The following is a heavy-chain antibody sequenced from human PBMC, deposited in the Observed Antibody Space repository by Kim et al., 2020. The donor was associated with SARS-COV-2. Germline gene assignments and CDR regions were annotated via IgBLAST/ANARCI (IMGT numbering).Heavy chain of an antibody. CDR1: GGSISSSNW. CDR3: ARTGYSGSYFYYYYGMDV. V-gene: IGHV4-4*02. J-gene: IGHJ6*02. Sequence: SETLSLTCAVSGGSISSSNWWSWVRQPPGKGLEWIGEIYHSGSTNYNPSLKSRVTISVDKSKNQFSLKLSSVTAADTAVYYCARTGYSGSYFYYYYGMDVWGQGTTVTVSS. CDR2: IYHSGST. D-gene: IGHD1-26*01.